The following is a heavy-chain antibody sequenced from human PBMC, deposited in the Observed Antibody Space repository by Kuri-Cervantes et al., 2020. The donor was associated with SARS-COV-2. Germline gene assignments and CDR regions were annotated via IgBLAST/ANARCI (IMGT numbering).Heavy chain of an antibody. CDR2: IYYSGNT. J-gene: IGHJ5*02. CDR3: ARGITIFGVVMDLGWFDP. D-gene: IGHD3-3*01. Sequence: GSLRLSCTVSGGSVSSGSYYWSWIRQPPGKGLEWIGYIYYSGNTNYNPSLKSRVTISVDTSKNQFSLKLSSVTAADTAVYYCARGITIFGVVMDLGWFDPWGQGTLVTVSS. CDR1: GGSVSSGSYY. V-gene: IGHV4-61*01.